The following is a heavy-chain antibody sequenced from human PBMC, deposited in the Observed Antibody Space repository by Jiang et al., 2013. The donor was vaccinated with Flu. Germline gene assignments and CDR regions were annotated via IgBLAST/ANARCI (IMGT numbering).Heavy chain of an antibody. V-gene: IGHV5-10-1*03. CDR3: ARLWESRGTHV. CDR2: IDPDDSYT. CDR1: GYSFTSYW. D-gene: IGHD1-1*01. J-gene: IGHJ6*04. Sequence: VQLVESGAEVKKPGESLRISCKGSGYSFTSYWINWVRQMPGKGLEWLGRIDPDDSYTKYSPSFQGHVTISADKSISTAYLQWSSLKASDTGMYYCARLWESRGTHVWGNGTTVTVSS.